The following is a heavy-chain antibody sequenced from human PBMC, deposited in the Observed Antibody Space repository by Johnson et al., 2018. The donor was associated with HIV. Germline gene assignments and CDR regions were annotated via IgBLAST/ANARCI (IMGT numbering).Heavy chain of an antibody. Sequence: VQLVESGGGVVRPGGSVRLSCAASGFTFSSYSMHWVRQAPGQGLEYVSAIISNGGGTYYDKSVKGRFTISSDNSKNTLYLQMGSLRAEDIAVYYCARGARGYCYSYAFDICDHGSMLTVTS. J-gene: IGHJ3*02. CDR1: GFTFSSYS. V-gene: IGHV3-64*01. D-gene: IGHD5-18*01. CDR2: IISNGGGT. CDR3: ARGARGYCYSYAFDI.